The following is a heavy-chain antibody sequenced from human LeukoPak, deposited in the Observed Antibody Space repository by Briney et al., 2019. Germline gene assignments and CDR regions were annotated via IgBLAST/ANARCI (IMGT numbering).Heavy chain of an antibody. Sequence: SETLSLTCTVSGGSISSYYWSWIRQPPGKGLDWIGYIYYSGSTNYNPSLKSRVTISVDTPKNQFSLKLSSVTAADTAVYYCARDTGDYFDYWGQGTLVTVSS. D-gene: IGHD2-8*02. CDR2: IYYSGST. CDR1: GGSISSYY. J-gene: IGHJ4*02. V-gene: IGHV4-59*01. CDR3: ARDTGDYFDY.